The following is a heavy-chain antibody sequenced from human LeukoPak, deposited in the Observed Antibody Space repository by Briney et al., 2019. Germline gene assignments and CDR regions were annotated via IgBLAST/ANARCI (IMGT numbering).Heavy chain of an antibody. Sequence: SETLSLTCTVSGGSISSSSYYWGWIRQPPGKGLEWIGSIYYSGSTYYNPSLKSRVTISVDTSKNQFSLKLSSVTAADTAVYYCATQGGSWYEKWFDPWGQGTLVTVSS. CDR3: ATQGGSWYEKWFDP. D-gene: IGHD6-13*01. CDR2: IYYSGST. V-gene: IGHV4-39*01. CDR1: GGSISSSSYY. J-gene: IGHJ5*02.